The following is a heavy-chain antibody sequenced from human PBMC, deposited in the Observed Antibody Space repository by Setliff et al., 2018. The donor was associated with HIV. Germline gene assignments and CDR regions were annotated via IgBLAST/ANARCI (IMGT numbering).Heavy chain of an antibody. CDR2: INAGNGNT. J-gene: IGHJ4*02. D-gene: IGHD6-19*01. CDR3: ARGSSGWPYYFDY. CDR1: GYTLTTHA. Sequence: ASVKVSCKASGYTLTTHAMHWVRQAPGQSREWMGWINAGNGNTKYSQKFQGRVTITRDTSARTAYMDLTSLRSEDTAVYYCARGSSGWPYYFDYWGQGTLVTVSS. V-gene: IGHV1-3*01.